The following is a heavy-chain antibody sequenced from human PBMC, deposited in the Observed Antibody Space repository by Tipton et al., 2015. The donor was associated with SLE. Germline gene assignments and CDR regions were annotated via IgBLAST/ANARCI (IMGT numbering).Heavy chain of an antibody. Sequence: TLSLTCTVSDDSISGYYWSWIRQPPGKGLEWIGYIGHSGSTNYNPSLNSRVTMPIDTSKNQFSLKLTSVTAADTAVYYCASEGPARNNRFDPWGQGTLVTVSS. V-gene: IGHV4-59*08. D-gene: IGHD2-2*01. J-gene: IGHJ5*02. CDR3: ASEGPARNNRFDP. CDR1: DDSISGYY. CDR2: IGHSGST.